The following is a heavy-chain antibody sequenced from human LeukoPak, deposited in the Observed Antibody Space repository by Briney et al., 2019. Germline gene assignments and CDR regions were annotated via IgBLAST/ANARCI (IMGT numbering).Heavy chain of an antibody. CDR2: ISWNSGSI. J-gene: IGHJ4*02. CDR3: AKGWYYYDSSGSYFDY. D-gene: IGHD3-22*01. V-gene: IGHV3-9*01. CDR1: GFTFDDYA. Sequence: GRSLRLSCAASGFTFDDYAMHWVRQAPGKGLEWASGISWNSGSIGYADSVKGRFTISKDNAKNSLYLQMNSLRAEDTALYYCAKGWYYYDSSGSYFDYWGQGTLVTVSS.